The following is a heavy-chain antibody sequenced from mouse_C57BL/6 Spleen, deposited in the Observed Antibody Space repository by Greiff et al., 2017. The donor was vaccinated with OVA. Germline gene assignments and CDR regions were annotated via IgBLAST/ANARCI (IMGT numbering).Heavy chain of an antibody. D-gene: IGHD2-4*01. CDR3: AREDYDGFYY. V-gene: IGHV1-61*01. Sequence: QVQLQQPGAELVRPGSSVKLSCKASGYTFTSYWMDWVKQRPGQGLEWIGNIYTSDSETHYNQKFKDKATLTVDKSSSTTYMQLSSLTSEDSAVYYCAREDYDGFYYWGQGTTLTVSS. CDR1: GYTFTSYW. J-gene: IGHJ2*01. CDR2: IYTSDSET.